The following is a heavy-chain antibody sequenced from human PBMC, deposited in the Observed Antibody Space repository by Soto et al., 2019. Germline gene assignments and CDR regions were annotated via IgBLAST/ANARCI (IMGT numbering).Heavy chain of an antibody. CDR1: GYTFTSYA. V-gene: IGHV1-8*02. D-gene: IGHD6-19*01. Sequence: ASVKVSCKASGYTFTSYAMHWVRQAPGQRLEWMGWMNPNSGNTNYAQKFQGRVTMTRNTSTSTAYMELSSLRSEDTAVYYCARAYSSGWYESWFDPWGQGTLITVSS. CDR3: ARAYSSGWYESWFDP. CDR2: MNPNSGNT. J-gene: IGHJ5*02.